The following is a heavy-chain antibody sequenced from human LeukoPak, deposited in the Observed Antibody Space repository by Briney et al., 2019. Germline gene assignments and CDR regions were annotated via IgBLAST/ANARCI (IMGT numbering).Heavy chain of an antibody. J-gene: IGHJ4*02. Sequence: GGPLRLSCAASGFTVSSNYMSWVRQAPGKGLEWVSVIYSGGNTYYADSVKGRFTISRDNSKNTLYLQMNSLRAEDTAVYYCARAVSSGYDPFDYWGQGTLVTVSS. CDR2: IYSGGNT. CDR3: ARAVSSGYDPFDY. V-gene: IGHV3-53*01. D-gene: IGHD3-22*01. CDR1: GFTVSSNY.